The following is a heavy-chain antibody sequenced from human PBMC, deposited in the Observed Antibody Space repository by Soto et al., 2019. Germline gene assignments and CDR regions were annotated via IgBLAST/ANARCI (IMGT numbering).Heavy chain of an antibody. CDR1: GFTFSSYA. Sequence: VQLLESGGGLVQPGGSLRLSCAASGFTFSSYAMSWVRQAPGKGLEWVSAISGSGGSTYYADSVKGRFTISRDNSKNTLYLQMNSLRAEDTAVYYCAKTGSSYYYGSGTPSGACFDYWGQGTLVTVSS. V-gene: IGHV3-23*01. J-gene: IGHJ4*02. CDR2: ISGSGGST. CDR3: AKTGSSYYYGSGTPSGACFDY. D-gene: IGHD3-10*01.